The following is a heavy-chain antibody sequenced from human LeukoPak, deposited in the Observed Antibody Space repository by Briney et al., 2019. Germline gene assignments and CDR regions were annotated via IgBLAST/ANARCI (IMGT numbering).Heavy chain of an antibody. J-gene: IGHJ6*03. CDR2: IYYSGST. Sequence: SETLSLTCTVSGGSISSYYWSWIRQPPGKGLEWIGYIYYSGSTNYNPSLKSRVTISVDTSKNQFSLKLSSVIAADTAVYYCARTARGRGLQLWGGYYYYMDVWGKGTTVTISS. V-gene: IGHV4-59*01. CDR3: ARTARGRGLQLWGGYYYYMDV. CDR1: GGSISSYY. D-gene: IGHD5-18*01.